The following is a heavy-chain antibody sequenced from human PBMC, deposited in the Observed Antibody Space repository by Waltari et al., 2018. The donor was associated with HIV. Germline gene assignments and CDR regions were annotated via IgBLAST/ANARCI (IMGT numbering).Heavy chain of an antibody. D-gene: IGHD6-19*01. CDR2: ISSSSSYI. CDR3: ARDSKSSGWYFDY. J-gene: IGHJ4*02. Sequence: EVQLVESGGGLVKPGGSLRLSCAASGFTFSSYCMNWVRQAPGKGLEWVSSISSSSSYIYYADSVKGRFTISRDNAKNSLYLQMNSLRAEDTAVYYCARDSKSSGWYFDYWGQGTLVTVSS. CDR1: GFTFSSYC. V-gene: IGHV3-21*01.